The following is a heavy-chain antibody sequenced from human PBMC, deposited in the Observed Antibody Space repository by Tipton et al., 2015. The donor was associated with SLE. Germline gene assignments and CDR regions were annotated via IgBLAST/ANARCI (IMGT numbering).Heavy chain of an antibody. Sequence: RSLRLSCTASGFTFGDYAMSWFRQAPGKGLEWVGFIRSKAYGGTTEYAASVKGRFTISRDDSKSIAYLQMNSLKTEDTAVYYCTRDIVVVPAAIWFDYWGQGTLVTVSS. J-gene: IGHJ4*02. CDR2: IRSKAYGGTT. D-gene: IGHD2-2*02. CDR3: TRDIVVVPAAIWFDY. V-gene: IGHV3-49*03. CDR1: GFTFGDYA.